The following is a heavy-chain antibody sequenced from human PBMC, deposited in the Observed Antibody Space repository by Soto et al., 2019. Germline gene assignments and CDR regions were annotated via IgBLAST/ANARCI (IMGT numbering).Heavy chain of an antibody. CDR2: INPSGGST. CDR3: ARAHHPPAYSSGSRGYFDY. V-gene: IGHV1-46*01. J-gene: IGHJ4*02. CDR1: GGTFSSYY. D-gene: IGHD6-19*01. Sequence: GASVKVSCKASGGTFSSYYMHWVRQAPGQGLEWMGIINPSGGSTSYAQKFQGRVTMTRDTSTSTVYMELSSLRSEDTAVYYCARAHHPPAYSSGSRGYFDYWGQGTLVTVSS.